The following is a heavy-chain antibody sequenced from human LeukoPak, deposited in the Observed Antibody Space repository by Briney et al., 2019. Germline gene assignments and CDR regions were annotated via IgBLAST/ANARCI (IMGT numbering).Heavy chain of an antibody. V-gene: IGHV3-20*04. CDR3: ASWGAPGVARTLLDFDY. J-gene: IGHJ4*02. CDR2: FIWNAGTT. CDR1: GFTFDDYG. D-gene: IGHD3-16*01. Sequence: GGSLRLSCAASGFTFDDYGMSGVRQAPGKGLGWVSGFIWNAGTTNYADSVKGRFTISRDNAKNTLYLQMNSLRAEDTAVYYCASWGAPGVARTLLDFDYWGQGTLVTVSS.